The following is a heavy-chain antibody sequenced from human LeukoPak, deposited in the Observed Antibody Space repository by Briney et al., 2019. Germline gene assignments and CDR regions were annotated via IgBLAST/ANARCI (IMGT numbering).Heavy chain of an antibody. V-gene: IGHV3-23*01. J-gene: IGHJ4*02. CDR2: ISGSGGIT. Sequence: PGGSLRLSCAAAGFTFSSYAMSWVRQAPGKGLEWVSAISGSGGITYYADSVKGRFTISRDNSKNTLYLQTNIQRAEDTAVYYWAKRLYVSSGYDYWGQGTLVTVSS. CDR3: AKRLYVSSGYDY. CDR1: GFTFSSYA. D-gene: IGHD3-22*01.